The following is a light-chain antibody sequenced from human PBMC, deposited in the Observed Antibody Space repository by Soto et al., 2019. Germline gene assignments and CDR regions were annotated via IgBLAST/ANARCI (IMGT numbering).Light chain of an antibody. Sequence: DIVMIQSPDSLAVSLGERATINCKSSQTVLHNSLAWYQQKPGQPPKLLIYWASTRESGVPDRFSGSGSGTDFTLTINSLQAEDVAVYYCQQYYSHYHTFGQGTKLEIK. V-gene: IGKV4-1*01. CDR1: QTVLHNS. CDR3: QQYYSHYHT. CDR2: WAS. J-gene: IGKJ2*01.